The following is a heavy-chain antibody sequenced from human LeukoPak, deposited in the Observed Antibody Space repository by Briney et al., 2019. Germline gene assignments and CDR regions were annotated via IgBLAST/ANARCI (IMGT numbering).Heavy chain of an antibody. J-gene: IGHJ6*02. V-gene: IGHV3-30*18. CDR3: AKAYSSSYGMDV. CDR1: GFTFSSYG. CDR2: ISYDGSNK. D-gene: IGHD6-6*01. Sequence: GSLRVSCAASGFTFSSYGMHWVRQAPGKGLEWVAVISYDGSNKYYADSVKGRFTISRDNSKNTLYLQMNSLRAEDTAVYYCAKAYSSSYGMDVWGQGTTVTVSS.